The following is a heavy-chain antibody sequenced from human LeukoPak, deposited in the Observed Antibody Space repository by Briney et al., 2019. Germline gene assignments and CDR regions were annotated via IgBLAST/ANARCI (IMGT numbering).Heavy chain of an antibody. D-gene: IGHD2-15*01. CDR3: AKFLTYCSGGSCYVGYFDY. CDR1: GFTFSSYA. CDR2: ISGSGGST. J-gene: IGHJ4*02. Sequence: PGGSLRLSCAASGFTFSSYAMSWVRQAPGKGLEWVSAISGSGGSTYYADSVKGRFTIPRDNSKNTLYLQMNSLRAEDTAVYYCAKFLTYCSGGSCYVGYFDYWGQGTLVTVSS. V-gene: IGHV3-23*01.